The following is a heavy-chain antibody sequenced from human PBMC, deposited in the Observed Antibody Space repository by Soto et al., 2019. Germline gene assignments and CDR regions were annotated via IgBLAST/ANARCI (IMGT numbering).Heavy chain of an antibody. D-gene: IGHD6-19*01. V-gene: IGHV6-1*01. CDR2: TYYRSKWYN. CDR3: ARGDSSGWYDYYYYGMDV. J-gene: IGHJ6*02. CDR1: GYSVSSNSAA. Sequence: QTLSLTCAISGYSVSSNSAAWNLIRQSPSRGLEWLGRTYYRSKWYNDYAVSVKSRITINPDTSKNQFSLQLNSVTPEDTAVYYCARGDSSGWYDYYYYGMDVWGQGTTVTVSS.